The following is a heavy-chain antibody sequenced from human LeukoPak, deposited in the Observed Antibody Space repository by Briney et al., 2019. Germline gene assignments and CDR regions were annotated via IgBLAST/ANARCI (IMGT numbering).Heavy chain of an antibody. CDR3: ARCPTTVPNYWYFDL. CDR2: ISSSSSYI. CDR1: GFTFSSYS. V-gene: IGHV3-21*01. J-gene: IGHJ2*01. D-gene: IGHD4-17*01. Sequence: GGSLRLSCAASGFTFSSYSMNWVRQAPGEGLEWVSSISSSSSYIYYADSVKGRFTISRDNAKNSLYLQMNSLRAEDTAVYYCARCPTTVPNYWYFDLWGRGTLVTVSS.